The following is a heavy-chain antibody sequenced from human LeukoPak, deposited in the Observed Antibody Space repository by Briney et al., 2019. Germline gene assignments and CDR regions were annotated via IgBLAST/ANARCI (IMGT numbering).Heavy chain of an antibody. J-gene: IGHJ4*02. CDR1: EFTFSNYA. D-gene: IGHD3-3*01. Sequence: PGGSLRLSCAASEFTFSNYAMNWVRQAPGKGLEWVSGISGGGGSTYYADSVKGRFTISRDNSKNTLYLQMDSLRAEDTAVYYCARDSDGFFDFWGQGTLVTVSS. V-gene: IGHV3-23*01. CDR3: ARDSDGFFDF. CDR2: ISGGGGST.